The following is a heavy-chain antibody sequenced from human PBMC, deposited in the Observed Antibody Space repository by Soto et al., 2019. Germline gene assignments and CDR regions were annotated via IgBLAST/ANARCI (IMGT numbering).Heavy chain of an antibody. J-gene: IGHJ5*02. V-gene: IGHV4-4*07. CDR1: GGSLSSYY. CDR2: IYTSGST. CDR3: ARGIYYDFWSPRSECVLGWFDP. D-gene: IGHD3-3*01. Sequence: GTPSLPCTVSGGSLSSYYLGWIRQPPGKGLEWVGRIYTSGSTNYNPSLKSRVTMSVDTSKNQFSLKLSSVTAADTAVYYCARGIYYDFWSPRSECVLGWFDPWGQGTLVIVSS.